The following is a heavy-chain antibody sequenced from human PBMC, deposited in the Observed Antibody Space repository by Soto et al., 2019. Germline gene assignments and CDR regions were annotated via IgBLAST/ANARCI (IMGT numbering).Heavy chain of an antibody. CDR2: VYSGGAT. J-gene: IGHJ4*02. CDR1: GFSVSRNY. D-gene: IGHD3-10*01. CDR3: ARVPGRL. V-gene: IGHV3-53*01. Sequence: MQLVESGGGVVQPGRSLRLSCAASGFSVSRNYMTWVRQAPGKGLEWVSFVYSGGATFYADSVKGRFILSRDDSQNTMYLPMNNLRAEDTAVYYCARVPGRLWGRGTLVTVAS.